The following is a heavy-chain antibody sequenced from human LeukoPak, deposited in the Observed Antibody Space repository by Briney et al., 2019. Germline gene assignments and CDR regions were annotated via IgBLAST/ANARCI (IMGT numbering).Heavy chain of an antibody. CDR1: GFTVSSNY. CDR2: IYSGGST. D-gene: IGHD5-18*01. Sequence: GGSLRLSCAASGFTVSSNYMSWVRQAPGKGLEWVSVIYSGGSTYYADSVKGRFTISRDNSKNTLYLQMNSLRAEDTAVYYCAREGYSYGSPYFDYWGQGTLATVSS. V-gene: IGHV3-53*01. CDR3: AREGYSYGSPYFDY. J-gene: IGHJ4*02.